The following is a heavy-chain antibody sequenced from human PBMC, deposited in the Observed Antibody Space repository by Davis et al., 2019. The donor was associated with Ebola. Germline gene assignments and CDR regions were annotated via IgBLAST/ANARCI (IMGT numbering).Heavy chain of an antibody. CDR3: ARGRVVVVPAATLRGRYFDL. CDR2: IYYSGST. J-gene: IGHJ2*01. D-gene: IGHD2-2*01. Sequence: SETLSLTCTVSGGSISSYYWSWIRQPPGKGLEWIGYIYYSGSTNYNPSLKSRVTISVDTSKNQFSLKLSSVTAADTAVYYCARGRVVVVPAATLRGRYFDLWGRGTLVTVSS. V-gene: IGHV4-59*12. CDR1: GGSISSYY.